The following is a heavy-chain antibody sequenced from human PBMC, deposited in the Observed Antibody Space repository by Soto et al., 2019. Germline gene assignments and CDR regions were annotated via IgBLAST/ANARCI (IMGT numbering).Heavy chain of an antibody. V-gene: IGHV4-34*01. J-gene: IGHJ4*02. CDR1: VGSFSDYY. CDR3: ARGPLRSFQPHSFDY. D-gene: IGHD3-3*01. CDR2: INHGGST. Sequence: SETLSLTCAVYVGSFSDYYWSWIRQTPGKGLDWIGEINHGGSTNYNPSLESRVTISIDTSKNQFSLRLSSVTAADTALYYCARGPLRSFQPHSFDYWGQGTPVTVSS.